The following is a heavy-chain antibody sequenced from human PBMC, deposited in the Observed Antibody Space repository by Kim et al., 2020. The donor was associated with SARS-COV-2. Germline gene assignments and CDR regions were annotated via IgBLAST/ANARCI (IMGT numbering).Heavy chain of an antibody. D-gene: IGHD7-27*01. J-gene: IGHJ4*02. CDR1: GFSLSTSGVG. Sequence: SGPTLVKPTQTLTLTCTFSGFSLSTSGVGVGWIRQPPGKALEWLALIYWDDDKRYSPSLKSRLTITKDTSKNQVVLTMTNMDPVDRATYYCARKRPRWTGEYFYSWGQRTLVTVSS. CDR2: IYWDDDK. V-gene: IGHV2-5*02. CDR3: ARKRPRWTGEYFYS.